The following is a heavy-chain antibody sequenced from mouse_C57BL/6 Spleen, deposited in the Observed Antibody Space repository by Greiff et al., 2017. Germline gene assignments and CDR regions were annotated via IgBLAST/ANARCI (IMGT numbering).Heavy chain of an antibody. CDR1: GFSLTSYG. CDR2: IWGVGST. CDR3: ASEDSNYGGFAY. J-gene: IGHJ3*01. V-gene: IGHV2-6*01. D-gene: IGHD2-5*01. Sequence: VQRVESGPGLVAPSQSLSITCTVSGFSLTSYGVDWVRQSPGKGLEWLGVIWGVGSTNYNSALKSRLSISKGNSKSQVFLNMNSLQTDDTAMYYCASEDSNYGGFAYWGQGTLVTVSA.